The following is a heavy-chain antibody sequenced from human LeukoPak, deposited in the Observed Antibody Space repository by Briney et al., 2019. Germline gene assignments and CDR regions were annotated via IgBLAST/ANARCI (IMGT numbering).Heavy chain of an antibody. J-gene: IGHJ5*02. CDR1: DYNFTSYN. Sequence: ASVMVSCKPSDYNFTSYNFGWVRQAPGQGLEWVGWISAYNANTNYAQKFQDRVTLTTDRSTSTAFMELRGLTSDDTAVYYCARARLAVPGTVWLEPWGQGTLVIVSS. CDR3: ARARLAVPGTVWLEP. V-gene: IGHV1-18*01. CDR2: ISAYNANT. D-gene: IGHD6-19*01.